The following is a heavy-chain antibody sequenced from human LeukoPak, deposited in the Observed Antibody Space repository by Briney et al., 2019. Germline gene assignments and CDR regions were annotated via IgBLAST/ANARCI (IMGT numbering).Heavy chain of an antibody. CDR1: GGSFSGYN. CDR3: TKSDGYGLIRI. V-gene: IGHV4-34*03. Sequence: SETLSLTCAVYGGSFSGYNWRWIRQPPGKGLEWIGEINHSGNTKYNPSLKSRVTISLDTSKNQFSLQVISLTAADTAAYYCTKSDGYGLIRICGRGTMVTVSS. CDR2: INHSGNT. D-gene: IGHD3-10*01. J-gene: IGHJ3*02.